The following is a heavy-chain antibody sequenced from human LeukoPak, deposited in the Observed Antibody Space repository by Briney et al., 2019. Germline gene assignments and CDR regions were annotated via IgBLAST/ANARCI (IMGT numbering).Heavy chain of an antibody. Sequence: PGGSLRLSCAASGFTFNSYATSWVRQAPGKGLDWVSTISGSGGSTFYADSVKGRFTISRDNSENTLFLQMNSLRAEDTAVYYCAKGRMLYLTRTLDFDYWGQGTLVTVSS. D-gene: IGHD2-8*01. V-gene: IGHV3-23*01. CDR2: ISGSGGST. J-gene: IGHJ4*02. CDR1: GFTFNSYA. CDR3: AKGRMLYLTRTLDFDY.